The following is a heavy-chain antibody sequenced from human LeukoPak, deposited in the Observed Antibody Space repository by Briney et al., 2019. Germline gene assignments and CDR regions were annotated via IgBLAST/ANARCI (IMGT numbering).Heavy chain of an antibody. CDR2: INHSGST. V-gene: IGHV4-34*01. CDR3: AGERGYSYGYLPY. D-gene: IGHD5-18*01. Sequence: PSETLSLTCAVYGGSFSGYYWSWIRQPPGKGLEWIGEINHSGSTNYNSSLKSRVTISVDTSKNQFSLKLSSVTAADTAVYYCAGERGYSYGYLPYWGQGTLVTVSS. CDR1: GGSFSGYY. J-gene: IGHJ4*02.